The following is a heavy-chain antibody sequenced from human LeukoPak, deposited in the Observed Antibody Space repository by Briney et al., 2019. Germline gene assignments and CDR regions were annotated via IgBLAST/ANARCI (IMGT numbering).Heavy chain of an antibody. Sequence: GGSLRLSCAASGFTFDDYAMHWVRQAPGKGLEWVSGISWNSGSIGYADSVKGRFTISRDNAKNSLYLQMNSLRAEDTALYYCAKDIGSGSYYSGNFNFWGQGTPVTVSS. CDR3: AKDIGSGSYYSGNFNF. V-gene: IGHV3-9*01. D-gene: IGHD3-10*01. CDR2: ISWNSGSI. CDR1: GFTFDDYA. J-gene: IGHJ4*02.